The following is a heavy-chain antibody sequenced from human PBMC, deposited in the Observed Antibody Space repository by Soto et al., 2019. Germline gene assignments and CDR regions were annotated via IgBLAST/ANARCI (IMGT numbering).Heavy chain of an antibody. CDR1: GFTFSSYS. Sequence: EVQLVESGGGLVQPGGSLRLSCAASGFTFSSYSMNWVRQAPGKGLEWVSYISSSSRTRYYADSVKGRVTISRDNAKNSLYLQMNSLRDEDTAVYYCARDRYGDYDFDYWGQGTLVTVSS. D-gene: IGHD4-17*01. CDR2: ISSSSRTR. V-gene: IGHV3-48*02. CDR3: ARDRYGDYDFDY. J-gene: IGHJ4*02.